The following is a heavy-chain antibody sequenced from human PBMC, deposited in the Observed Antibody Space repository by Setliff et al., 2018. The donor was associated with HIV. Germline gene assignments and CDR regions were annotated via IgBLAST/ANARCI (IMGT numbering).Heavy chain of an antibody. CDR2: IDYSGST. D-gene: IGHD5-12*01. V-gene: IGHV4-59*12. J-gene: IGHJ6*03. Sequence: TLSLTCTVSGGSISEYYWSWIRQPPGKGLEWIGYIDYSGSTNYNASLKSRATISVDTSKNQFSLRLNSVTAADTAVYYCARGATLLPGYSDRWEYFYMDVWGKGTTVTVSS. CDR1: GGSISEYY. CDR3: ARGATLLPGYSDRWEYFYMDV.